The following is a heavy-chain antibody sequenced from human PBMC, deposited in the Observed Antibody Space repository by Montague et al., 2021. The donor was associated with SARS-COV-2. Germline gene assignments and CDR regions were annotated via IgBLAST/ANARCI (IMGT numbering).Heavy chain of an antibody. CDR2: INLSRST. D-gene: IGHD6-6*01. J-gene: IGHJ4*02. Sequence: SETLSLTCAVYGRSFSNYYWTWIRQPPGKGLECIGEINLSRSTNYNPSLKSGATISVDTAKNQFSLKLSSVTAADTAVYFCARGGIAARRQYFDYWGQGTLVTLSS. CDR3: ARGGIAARRQYFDY. CDR1: GRSFSNYY. V-gene: IGHV4-34*01.